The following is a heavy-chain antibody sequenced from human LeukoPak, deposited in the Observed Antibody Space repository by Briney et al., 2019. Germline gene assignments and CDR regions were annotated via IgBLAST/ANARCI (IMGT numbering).Heavy chain of an antibody. V-gene: IGHV3-74*01. CDR1: GFTFSSFW. CDR3: AKSRSEDNSGYFDY. D-gene: IGHD3-22*01. J-gene: IGHJ4*02. Sequence: GGSLRLSCAASGFTFSSFWVHWVRQAPGKGLVWISRINSDGSSTSYADSVKGRFTISRDNAKNTLYLQMNSLRAEDTAVYYCAKSRSEDNSGYFDYWGQGTLVTVSS. CDR2: INSDGSST.